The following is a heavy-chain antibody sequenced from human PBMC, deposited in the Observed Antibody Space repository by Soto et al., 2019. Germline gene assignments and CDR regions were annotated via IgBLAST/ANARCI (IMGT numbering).Heavy chain of an antibody. CDR2: IIPLFGTT. V-gene: IGHV1-69*12. Sequence: QVQLVQSGAEVKKPGSSVTVSCRASGGTFSNYAINWVRQAPGQGLEWMAGIIPLFGTTNYAQKFQGRVTITADESTSTAYMELTSLRSEDTAVFYCATSPYSYDTSGYLDYWGQGTRVTVSS. J-gene: IGHJ4*02. D-gene: IGHD3-22*01. CDR3: ATSPYSYDTSGYLDY. CDR1: GGTFSNYA.